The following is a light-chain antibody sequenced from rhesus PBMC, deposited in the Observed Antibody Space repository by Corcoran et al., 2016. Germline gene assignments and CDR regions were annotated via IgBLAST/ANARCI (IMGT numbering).Light chain of an antibody. J-gene: IGKJ4*01. CDR1: QGISKY. V-gene: IGKV1-25*01. CDR2: DAS. CDR3: PQHNRTPLA. Sequence: DIQMTQSPSSLSASVGDTVTSTCQASQGISKYLAWYQQKPGNAPKLLMYDASTLQSRVPSRSGGSGCGTDFTLTLCSLQPTAFATYYCPQHNRTPLAFGRRTKVEL.